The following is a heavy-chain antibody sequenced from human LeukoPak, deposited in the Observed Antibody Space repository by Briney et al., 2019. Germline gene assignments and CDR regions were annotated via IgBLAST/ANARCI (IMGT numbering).Heavy chain of an antibody. J-gene: IGHJ4*02. CDR1: GVSFSGYY. CDR3: ARGRYGDSGFDY. Sequence: PSETLSLTCAVYGVSFSGYYWSWIRQRPGKGLEWSGEINHSVSTNYNPSLKSRVTISVDTSKNQFSLKLTSVTAAATAVYYCARGRYGDSGFDYWGQGTLVTVSS. V-gene: IGHV4-34*01. D-gene: IGHD4-17*01. CDR2: INHSVST.